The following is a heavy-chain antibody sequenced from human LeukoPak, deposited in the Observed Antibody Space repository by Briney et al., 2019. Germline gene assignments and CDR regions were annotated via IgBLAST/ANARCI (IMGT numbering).Heavy chain of an antibody. CDR3: ARALRGYSYGYGEGY. J-gene: IGHJ4*02. D-gene: IGHD5-18*01. CDR2: INPSGGST. V-gene: IGHV1-46*01. CDR1: GYTFTSYY. Sequence: ASVKVSCKASGYTFTSYYMHWVRQAPGQGLEWMGIINPSGGSTSYAQKFQGRVTMTRDMSTSTVYMELSSLRSEDTAVYYCARALRGYSYGYGEGYWGQGTLVTVSS.